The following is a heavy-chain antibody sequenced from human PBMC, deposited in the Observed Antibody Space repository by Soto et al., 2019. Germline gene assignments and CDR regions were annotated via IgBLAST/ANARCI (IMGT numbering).Heavy chain of an antibody. CDR1: GFTFSDYY. J-gene: IGHJ4*02. CDR2: ISSSSSYT. V-gene: IGHV3-11*06. Sequence: QVQLVESGGGLVKPGGSLRLSCAASGFTFSDYYMSWIRQAPGKGLEWVSYISSSSSYTNYADSVKGRFTISRDNAKNSLYLEMDSLRAEDTAVYYCARENMITFGGVIDNDYLGQGTLVTVSS. CDR3: ARENMITFGGVIDNDY. D-gene: IGHD3-16*02.